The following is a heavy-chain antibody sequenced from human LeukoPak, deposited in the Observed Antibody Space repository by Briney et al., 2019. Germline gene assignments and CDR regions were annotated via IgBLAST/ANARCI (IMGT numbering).Heavy chain of an antibody. CDR1: GCSISSYY. CDR3: ARVTRGYSHDVWSGFDA. V-gene: IGHV4-39*07. J-gene: IGHJ5*02. Sequence: AETLPLTCTVSGCSISSYYWGWIRQPPGKGLEWIGSIYYSGSTYYNPALKSRGTISVDTSKSQFSLKLSSVTAADKAVNYCARVTRGYSHDVWSGFDAWGQGTLVTVSS. CDR2: IYYSGST. D-gene: IGHD5-18*01.